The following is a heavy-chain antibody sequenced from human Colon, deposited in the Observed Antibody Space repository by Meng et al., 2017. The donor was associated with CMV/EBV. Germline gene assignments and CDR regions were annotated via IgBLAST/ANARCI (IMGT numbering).Heavy chain of an antibody. D-gene: IGHD4-23*01. CDR2: INPANGNT. J-gene: IGHJ4*02. V-gene: IGHV1-3*01. Sequence: CKAAGYRFTSYAMKWVRQAPGQRLEWMGWINPANGNTKYSWKFQGRVSLTRDTSANTAYMELSSLRSEDTAVYYCAREKGGNSDYDYWGQGTLVTVSS. CDR3: AREKGGNSDYDY. CDR1: GYRFTSYA.